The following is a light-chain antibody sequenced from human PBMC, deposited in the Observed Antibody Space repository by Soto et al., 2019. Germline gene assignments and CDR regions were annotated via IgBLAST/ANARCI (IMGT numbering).Light chain of an antibody. CDR3: SSYTSSSTRV. V-gene: IGLV2-14*01. CDR1: SSDVGGYNY. J-gene: IGLJ3*02. Sequence: QSAQTQPASVSGSPGQSITISCTGTSSDVGGYNYVSWYQQHPGKAPKLMIYEVSNRPSGVSNRFSGSKSGNTASLTISGLQTEDEADYYCSSYTSSSTRVFGGGTKVTVL. CDR2: EVS.